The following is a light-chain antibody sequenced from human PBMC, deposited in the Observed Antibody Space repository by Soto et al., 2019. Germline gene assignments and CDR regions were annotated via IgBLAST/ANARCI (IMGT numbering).Light chain of an antibody. V-gene: IGKV3-11*01. Sequence: EIVLAQSPAPLSLSPGERATLSCRASQSVSIYLAWYQQKPGQAPRLLIYDASNRATGIPARFSGSGSGTEFTLTISRLEPEDFAVYYCQQYNNWPPITFGQGTRLEI. J-gene: IGKJ5*01. CDR3: QQYNNWPPIT. CDR2: DAS. CDR1: QSVSIY.